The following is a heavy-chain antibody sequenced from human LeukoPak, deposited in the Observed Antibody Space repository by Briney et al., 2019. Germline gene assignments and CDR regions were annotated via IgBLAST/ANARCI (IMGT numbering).Heavy chain of an antibody. D-gene: IGHD4-17*01. CDR1: GGSISSGGYY. CDR2: IYYSGST. Sequence: SQTLSLTCTVSGGSISSGGYYWSWIRQHPGKGLEWIGYIYYSGSTYYNPSLKSRVTISVDTSKNQFPLKLSSVTAADTAVYYCARTNYGDYDTYYFDYWGQGTLVTVSS. V-gene: IGHV4-31*03. J-gene: IGHJ4*02. CDR3: ARTNYGDYDTYYFDY.